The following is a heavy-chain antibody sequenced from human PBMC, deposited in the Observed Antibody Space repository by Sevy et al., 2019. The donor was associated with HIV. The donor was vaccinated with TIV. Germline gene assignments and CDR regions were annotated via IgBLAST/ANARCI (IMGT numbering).Heavy chain of an antibody. Sequence: ASVKVYCKTSGYTFSSYGVSWVRQAPGQGLEWMGWITAYSGKTYYAQKFQGRVTMTTDTSTNTMYLELRSLGYDDTAVYYCARDSLSYSSSWGYFDYWGQGTLVTVSS. CDR1: GYTFSSYG. V-gene: IGHV1-18*04. J-gene: IGHJ4*02. D-gene: IGHD3-16*01. CDR2: ITAYSGKT. CDR3: ARDSLSYSSSWGYFDY.